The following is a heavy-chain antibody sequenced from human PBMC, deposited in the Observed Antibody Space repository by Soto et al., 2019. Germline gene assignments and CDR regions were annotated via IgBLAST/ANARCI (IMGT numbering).Heavy chain of an antibody. CDR1: GYTFTNYG. J-gene: IGHJ5*02. CDR2: ISAYNGNT. Sequence: QVQLVQSGAEVKKPGASVKVSCKASGYTFTNYGISWVRQAPGQGLEWMGWISAYNGNTKYAQKLHGRVTMTTDTSTSKAYMELRSLRSDDTAVYYCARGVGSGSYYNQYNWFDPWGQGTLVTVSS. V-gene: IGHV1-18*01. D-gene: IGHD3-10*01. CDR3: ARGVGSGSYYNQYNWFDP.